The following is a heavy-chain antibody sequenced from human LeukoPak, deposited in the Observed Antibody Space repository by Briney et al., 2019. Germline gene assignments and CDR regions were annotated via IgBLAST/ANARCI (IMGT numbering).Heavy chain of an antibody. CDR3: TKWSGFGDD. V-gene: IGHV3-23*01. J-gene: IGHJ4*02. Sequence: GGSLRLSCAASGFTFSSNSMTWVRQTPGKGLEWVSGISGSGDSTFYADSVKGRFTISRDNSRNTLYLQMSSLRPQDTAVYYCTKWSGFGDDWGQGTLVTVSS. CDR2: ISGSGDST. D-gene: IGHD3-10*01. CDR1: GFTFSSNS.